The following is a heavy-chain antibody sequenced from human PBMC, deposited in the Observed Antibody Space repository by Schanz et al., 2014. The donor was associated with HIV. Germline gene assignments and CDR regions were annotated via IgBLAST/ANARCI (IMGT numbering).Heavy chain of an antibody. CDR3: ARDGGEV. V-gene: IGHV3-7*01. Sequence: VQLLESGGGLVQPGGSLRLSCAASGFTFSSYAMSWIRQAPGKGLEWVANIKEDGSEKYHADSVKGRFTISRDNAKNSLFLQMESLRAEDTAVYYCARDGGEVWGQGTTVTVSS. J-gene: IGHJ6*02. CDR1: GFTFSSYA. CDR2: IKEDGSEK. D-gene: IGHD3-16*01.